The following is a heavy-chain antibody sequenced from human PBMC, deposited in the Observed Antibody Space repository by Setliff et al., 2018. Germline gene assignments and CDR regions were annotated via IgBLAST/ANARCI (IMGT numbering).Heavy chain of an antibody. CDR3: SRLVRYCTRTSCQRASGDDY. CDR1: GYTFSSYG. D-gene: IGHD2-2*01. V-gene: IGHV1-18*01. J-gene: IGHJ4*02. CDR2: ISADNGHT. Sequence: ASVKVSCKTSGYTFSSYGISWVRQAPGQGLQWMGWISADNGHTYSAQRFQGRLTMTTDTSTTTAYMELRSLRSDDTAVYYCSRLVRYCTRTSCQRASGDDYWGQGTLVTVS.